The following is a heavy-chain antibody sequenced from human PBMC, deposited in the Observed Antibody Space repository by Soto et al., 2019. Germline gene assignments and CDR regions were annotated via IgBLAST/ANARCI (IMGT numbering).Heavy chain of an antibody. V-gene: IGHV3-64D*06. CDR2: ISSNGGST. Sequence: EVQLVESGGGLVQPGGSLRLSCSASGFTFSSYAMHWVRQAPGQGLEYVSAISSNGGSTYYADSVKGRFTISRDNSKNQLHHQMRTLRAEDTAVYYCDRRDGDYGGQGTLVTVSS. J-gene: IGHJ4*02. CDR1: GFTFSSYA. CDR3: DRRDGDY.